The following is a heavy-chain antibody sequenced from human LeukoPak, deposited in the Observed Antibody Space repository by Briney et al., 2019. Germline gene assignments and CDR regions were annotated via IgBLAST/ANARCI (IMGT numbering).Heavy chain of an antibody. Sequence: GGSLRLSCAASGFTVSSYGMHWVRQAPGKGLQWVAFIRYDGSNKYYADSVKGRFTISRDNSKNTLYLQMNSLRAEDTAVYYCAKDQEKQLVNYFDYWGQGTLVTVSS. CDR3: AKDQEKQLVNYFDY. J-gene: IGHJ4*02. V-gene: IGHV3-30*02. CDR2: IRYDGSNK. CDR1: GFTVSSYG. D-gene: IGHD6-6*01.